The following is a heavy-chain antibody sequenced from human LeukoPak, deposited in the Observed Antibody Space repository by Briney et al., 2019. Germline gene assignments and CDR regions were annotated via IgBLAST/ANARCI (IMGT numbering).Heavy chain of an antibody. V-gene: IGHV3-23*01. CDR3: AKDVFHDSSSYYAPFDC. J-gene: IGHJ4*02. CDR2: ITTIGGGYT. Sequence: PGGSLRVSCAASGFTFDSYAMSWVRQAPGKGLEWVSLITTIGGGYTYYADSVQGRFTISRDNSKNTLYLQMNSLRAEDTAVYYCAKDVFHDSSSYYAPFDCWGQGTLVTVSS. CDR1: GFTFDSYA. D-gene: IGHD3-22*01.